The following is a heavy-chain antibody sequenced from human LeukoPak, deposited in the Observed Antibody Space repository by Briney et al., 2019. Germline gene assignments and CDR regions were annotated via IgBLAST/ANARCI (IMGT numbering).Heavy chain of an antibody. Sequence: GGSLRLSCAPSGYTFSRHGMHWVRQAPGKGLEWVAIISNDGSRKYYAHSVEGRFTISRDNSKNTLYLQMDSLRAEDTAVYYCARDKAWNYFDYWGQGTLVTVSS. CDR2: ISNDGSRK. D-gene: IGHD3-3*01. J-gene: IGHJ4*02. CDR3: ARDKAWNYFDY. CDR1: GYTFSRHG. V-gene: IGHV3-30*03.